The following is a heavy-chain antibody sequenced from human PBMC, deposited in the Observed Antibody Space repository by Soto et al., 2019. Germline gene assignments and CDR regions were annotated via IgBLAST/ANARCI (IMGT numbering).Heavy chain of an antibody. CDR1: GYTFTNYG. V-gene: IGHV1-18*01. CDR3: ARCYCSVGSCYSCLHFDL. D-gene: IGHD2-15*01. CDR2: ISAYNGNT. Sequence: QVQLVQSGSEVKKPGASVKVSCKASGYTFTNYGMSWVRQAPGQGLEWMGWISAYNGNTNHAQNFQGRVTMTTDTHTNTAYMELRSLRSDDTAVYYCARCYCSVGSCYSCLHFDLWGRGALVTVSS. J-gene: IGHJ2*01.